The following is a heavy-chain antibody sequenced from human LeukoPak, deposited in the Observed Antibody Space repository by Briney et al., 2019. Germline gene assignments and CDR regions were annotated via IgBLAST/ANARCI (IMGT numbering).Heavy chain of an antibody. J-gene: IGHJ6*02. D-gene: IGHD3-3*01. CDR3: ARAPSNDFWSGYYGSDYYGMDV. CDR2: IYYSGST. Sequence: SETLSLTCTVSGGSISSYYWSWIRQPPGKGLEWIGYIYYSGSTNYNPSLKSRLTISVDTSKNQFSLKLSSVTAADTAVYYCARAPSNDFWSGYYGSDYYGMDVWGQGTTVTVSS. CDR1: GGSISSYY. V-gene: IGHV4-59*01.